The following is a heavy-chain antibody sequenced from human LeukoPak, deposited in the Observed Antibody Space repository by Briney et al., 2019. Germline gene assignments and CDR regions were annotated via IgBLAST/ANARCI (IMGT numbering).Heavy chain of an antibody. V-gene: IGHV3-53*01. Sequence: GGSLRLSCAASGFTVSSNYMSWVRQAPGKGLEWVSVIYSGGSTYYADSVKGRFTISSDNSKNTLYLQMNSLRAEDTAVYYCAKEALLFSIFDYWGQGTLVTVSS. D-gene: IGHD2-21*02. CDR1: GFTVSSNY. CDR3: AKEALLFSIFDY. CDR2: IYSGGST. J-gene: IGHJ4*02.